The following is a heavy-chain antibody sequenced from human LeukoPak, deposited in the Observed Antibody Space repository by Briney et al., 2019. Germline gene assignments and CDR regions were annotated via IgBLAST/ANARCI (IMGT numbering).Heavy chain of an antibody. CDR1: GYTFTGYY. CDR3: ARDAAYYYDSSGVPFDY. V-gene: IGHV1-2*02. J-gene: IGHJ4*02. Sequence: ASVKVSCKASGYTFTGYYMHWVRQAPGQGLEWMGWINPNSGGTNYAQKLQGRVTMTTDTSTSTAYMELRSLRSDDTAVYYCARDAAYYYDSSGVPFDYWGQGTLVTVSS. D-gene: IGHD3-22*01. CDR2: INPNSGGT.